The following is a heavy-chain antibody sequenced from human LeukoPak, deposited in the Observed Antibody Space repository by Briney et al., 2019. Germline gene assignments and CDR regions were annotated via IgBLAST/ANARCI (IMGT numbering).Heavy chain of an antibody. V-gene: IGHV1-18*01. CDR3: ARGGLRYCSSTSCYDEESDY. Sequence: ASVKVSCKASGYTFTSYGISWVRQAPGQGLEWMGWISAYNGNTNYAQKFQGRVTMTTDTSTSTAYMELRSLRSDDTAVYYCARGGLRYCSSTSCYDEESDYWGQGTLVTVSS. CDR1: GYTFTSYG. CDR2: ISAYNGNT. D-gene: IGHD2-2*01. J-gene: IGHJ4*02.